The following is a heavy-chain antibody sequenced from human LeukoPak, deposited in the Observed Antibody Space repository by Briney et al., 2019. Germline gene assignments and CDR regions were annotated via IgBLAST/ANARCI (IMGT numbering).Heavy chain of an antibody. CDR1: GYTFTSYD. V-gene: IGHV1-8*01. CDR2: MNPNSGNT. D-gene: IGHD6-19*01. J-gene: IGHJ4*02. CDR3: ARDRRAVAGSGFDY. Sequence: ASVKVSCKASGYTFTSYDINWVRQATGQGLEWMGWMNPNSGNTDYAQKFQGRVTMTRNTSISTAYMELRSLRSDDTAVYYCARDRRAVAGSGFDYWGQGTLVTVSS.